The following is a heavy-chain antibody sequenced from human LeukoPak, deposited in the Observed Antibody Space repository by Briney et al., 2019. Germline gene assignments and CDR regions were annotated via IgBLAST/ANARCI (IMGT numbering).Heavy chain of an antibody. CDR2: INSDGSST. J-gene: IGHJ4*02. CDR3: ASLGQDDFGSGYS. Sequence: GGSLRLSCAASGFTFSSYWMHWVRQAPGKGLVWVSRINSDGSSTSYADSVKGRFTISRDNAKNTLYLQMNSLRAEDTAVYYCASLGQDDFGSGYSWGQGTLVTVSS. D-gene: IGHD3-3*01. V-gene: IGHV3-74*01. CDR1: GFTFSSYW.